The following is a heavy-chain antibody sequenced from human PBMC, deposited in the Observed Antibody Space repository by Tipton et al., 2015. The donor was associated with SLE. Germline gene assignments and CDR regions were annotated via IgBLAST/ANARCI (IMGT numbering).Heavy chain of an antibody. Sequence: TLSLTCTVSGVSISSSDYYWGWVRQPPGKGLEWIGSIYHSGTTFYTPSLKSRVTFSMDTSKNQFSLQLTSVTASDTAVYFCARFRGAHSSDTSPSLADSWGHGILVTVS. V-gene: IGHV4-39*01. J-gene: IGHJ5*01. CDR1: GVSISSSDYY. D-gene: IGHD3-22*01. CDR3: ARFRGAHSSDTSPSLADS. CDR2: IYHSGTT.